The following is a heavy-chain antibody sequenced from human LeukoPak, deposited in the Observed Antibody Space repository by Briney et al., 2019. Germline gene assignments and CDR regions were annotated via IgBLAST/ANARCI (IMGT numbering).Heavy chain of an antibody. J-gene: IGHJ4*02. V-gene: IGHV1-2*02. CDR1: GYTFTGYY. Sequence: GASVKVSCKASGYTFTGYYMHWVRQAPGQGLEWMGWINPNSGGKNYAQKFQGRVTMTRDTSISTAYMELSRLRSDDTAVYYCAKPHYYYDSSGYGYWGQGTLVTVSS. CDR2: INPNSGGK. CDR3: AKPHYYYDSSGYGY. D-gene: IGHD3-22*01.